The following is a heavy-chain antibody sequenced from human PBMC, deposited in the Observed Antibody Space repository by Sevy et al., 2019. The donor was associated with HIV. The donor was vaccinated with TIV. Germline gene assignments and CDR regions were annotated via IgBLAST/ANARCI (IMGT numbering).Heavy chain of an antibody. CDR3: TEDLGATLVPGYCYDGTCWPSDGFDI. J-gene: IGHJ3*02. Sequence: GGSLRLSCAASGFTFDDYAMHWVRQAPGKGLEWVSGVSWNSASIGYAGSVRGRFTISRDNAKNSLSLQMNSLTSEDMASYYCTEDLGATLVPGYCYDGTCWPSDGFDIWGHGTMVTVSS. CDR2: VSWNSASI. CDR1: GFTFDDYA. D-gene: IGHD2-15*01. V-gene: IGHV3-9*03.